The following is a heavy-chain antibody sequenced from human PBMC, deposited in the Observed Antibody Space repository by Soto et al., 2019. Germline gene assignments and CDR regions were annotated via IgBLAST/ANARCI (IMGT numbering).Heavy chain of an antibody. Sequence: SETLSLTCTVSGGSISSSSYYWGWIRQPPGKGLEWIGSIYYSGSTYYNPSLKSRVTISVDTSKNQFSLKLSSVTATDTAVYYCAREIAARIFYMDVWGKGTTVTVSS. J-gene: IGHJ6*03. CDR2: IYYSGST. CDR3: AREIAARIFYMDV. V-gene: IGHV4-39*02. CDR1: GGSISSSSYY. D-gene: IGHD6-6*01.